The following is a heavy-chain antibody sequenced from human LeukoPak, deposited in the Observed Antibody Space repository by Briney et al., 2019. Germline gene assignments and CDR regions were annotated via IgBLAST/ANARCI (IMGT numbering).Heavy chain of an antibody. CDR2: IYNSGNT. J-gene: IGHJ4*02. CDR3: VRDRELNY. CDR1: GGSISIYY. V-gene: IGHV4-59*01. D-gene: IGHD3-10*01. Sequence: SETLSLTCTVSGGSISIYYWSWIRQPPGRGLEWIGYIYNSGNTNYNPSFKSRVTISEDTPKNQFSLKLSSVTAADTAVYYCVRDRELNYWGQGTLVTVSS.